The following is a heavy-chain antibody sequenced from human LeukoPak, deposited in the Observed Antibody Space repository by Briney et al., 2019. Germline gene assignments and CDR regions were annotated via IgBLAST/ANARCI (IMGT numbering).Heavy chain of an antibody. Sequence: ASVKGFCKGYGYTSTSYHMHWVRQAPGQGVEWMGTINRSGSSTSYAKKLQSRVTMTRDTSTSTVYMELSSLRSEDTAVYYCARGGCRSTSCLDDWGQGTLVTVSS. CDR2: INRSGSST. CDR1: GYTSTSYH. D-gene: IGHD2-2*01. J-gene: IGHJ4*02. CDR3: ARGGCRSTSCLDD. V-gene: IGHV1-46*01.